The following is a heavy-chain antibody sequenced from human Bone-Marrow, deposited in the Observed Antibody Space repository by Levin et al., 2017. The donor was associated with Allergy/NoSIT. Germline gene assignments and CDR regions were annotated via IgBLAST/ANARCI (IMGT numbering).Heavy chain of an antibody. CDR2: ISSGDSTI. V-gene: IGHV3-11*01. J-gene: IGHJ6*02. CDR3: SRYRLGYCSGGSCYSAYYYYGMDV. Sequence: SCAASGFTFSDYYMSWIRQAPGKGLEWVSYISSGDSTIYYADSVRGRFTISRDNAKSSLYLQMNSLRAEDTAVYYCSRYRLGYCSGGSCYSAYYYYGMDVWGQGTTVTVSS. D-gene: IGHD2-15*01. CDR1: GFTFSDYY.